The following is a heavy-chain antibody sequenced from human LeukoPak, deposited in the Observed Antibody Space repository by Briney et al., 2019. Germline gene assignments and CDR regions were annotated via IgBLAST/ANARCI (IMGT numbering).Heavy chain of an antibody. CDR3: ARGLRVLRFLEWLPGPYGMDV. CDR1: GFTVSSNY. J-gene: IGHJ6*02. CDR2: IYSGGST. V-gene: IGHV3-53*04. Sequence: GGSLRLSCAASGFTVSSNYMSWVRQAPGKGLEWVSVIYSGGSTYYADSVKGRFTISRHNSKNTLYLQMNSLRAEDTAVYYCARGLRVLRFLEWLPGPYGMDVWGQGTTVTVSS. D-gene: IGHD3-3*01.